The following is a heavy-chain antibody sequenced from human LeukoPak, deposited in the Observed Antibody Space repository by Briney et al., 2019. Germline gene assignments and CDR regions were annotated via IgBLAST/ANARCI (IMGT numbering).Heavy chain of an antibody. V-gene: IGHV3-7*05. D-gene: IGHD6-6*01. Sequence: GGSLRLSCAASGFTFSIYDMTWGRQAPGKRLEGVANIKQDGSEEVYVDSVKGRLTISRDNAKNSLFLQMNTLRAEDTAVYYCARDPYSSTWSYGMDVWGQGTTVTVSS. J-gene: IGHJ6*02. CDR1: GFTFSIYD. CDR2: IKQDGSEE. CDR3: ARDPYSSTWSYGMDV.